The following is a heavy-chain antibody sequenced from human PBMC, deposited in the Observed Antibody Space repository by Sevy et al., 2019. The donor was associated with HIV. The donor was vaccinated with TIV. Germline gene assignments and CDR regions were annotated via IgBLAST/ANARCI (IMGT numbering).Heavy chain of an antibody. CDR1: GGSISSYY. CDR3: ASAIYGDYYFDY. CDR2: IYYSGST. D-gene: IGHD4-17*01. J-gene: IGHJ4*02. Sequence: SETLSLTCTVSGGSISSYYWSWIRQPPGKGLEWIGYIYYSGSTNYNPSLKSRVTISVDTSKNQFSLKLSSVTAADTAVYYCASAIYGDYYFDYWGQGTLVTVSS. V-gene: IGHV4-59*01.